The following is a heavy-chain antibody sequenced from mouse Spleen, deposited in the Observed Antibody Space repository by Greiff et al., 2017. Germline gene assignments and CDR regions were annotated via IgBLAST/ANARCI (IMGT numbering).Heavy chain of an antibody. V-gene: IGHV1-69*01. CDR3: AGYGNYGRYFDV. CDR1: GYTFTSYW. CDR2: IDPSDSYT. D-gene: IGHD2-1*01. Sequence: QVQLQQPGAELVMPGASVKLSCKASGYTFTSYWMHWVKQRPGQGLEWIGEIDPSDSYTNYNQKFKGKATLTVDKSSSTAYMQLSSLTSEDSAVYYCAGYGNYGRYFDVWGAGTTVTVSS. J-gene: IGHJ1*01.